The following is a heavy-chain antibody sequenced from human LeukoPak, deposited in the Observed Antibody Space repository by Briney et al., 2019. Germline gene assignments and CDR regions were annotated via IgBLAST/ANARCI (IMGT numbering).Heavy chain of an antibody. CDR2: INHSGST. Sequence: SETLPLTCAVYGGSFSGYYWSWIRQPPGKGLEWIGEINHSGSTNYNPSLKSRVTISVDTSKNQFSLRLSSVTAADTAVYYCARDLEGPYYYGSGTTGYWGQGTLVTVSS. CDR3: ARDLEGPYYYGSGTTGY. J-gene: IGHJ4*02. CDR1: GGSFSGYY. V-gene: IGHV4-34*01. D-gene: IGHD3-10*01.